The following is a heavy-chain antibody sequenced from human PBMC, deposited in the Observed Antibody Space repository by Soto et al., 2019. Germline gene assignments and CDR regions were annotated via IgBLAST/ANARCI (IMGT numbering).Heavy chain of an antibody. D-gene: IGHD2-15*01. CDR2: ISSNGGST. CDR3: VKDSLVVAATSDKYYFDY. V-gene: IGHV3-64D*08. Sequence: GGSLRLSCSASGFTFSSYAMHWVRQAPGKGLEYVSAISSNGGSTYYADSVKDRFTISRDNSKNTLYLQMSSLRAEDTAVYYCVKDSLVVAATSDKYYFDYWGQGTLVTVSS. CDR1: GFTFSSYA. J-gene: IGHJ4*02.